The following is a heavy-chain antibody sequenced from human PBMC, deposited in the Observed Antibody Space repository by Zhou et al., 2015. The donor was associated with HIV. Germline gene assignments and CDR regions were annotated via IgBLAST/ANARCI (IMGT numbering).Heavy chain of an antibody. CDR3: ASGDRVSGGWRTECHY. J-gene: IGHJ4*02. D-gene: IGHD3-10*01. V-gene: IGHV1-69*02. Sequence: QVQLVQSGAEVKKPGSSVKVSCKASGGTFSSYTISWVRQAPGQGLEWMGRIIPILGIANYAQKFQGRVTITADKSTSTAYMELSSLRSEDTAVYYCASGDRVSGGWRTECHYWGQGTLVTVSS. CDR2: IIPILGIA. CDR1: GGTFSSYT.